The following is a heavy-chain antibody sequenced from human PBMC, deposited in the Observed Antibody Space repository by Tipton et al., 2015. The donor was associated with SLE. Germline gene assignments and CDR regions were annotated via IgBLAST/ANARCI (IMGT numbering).Heavy chain of an antibody. J-gene: IGHJ3*01. D-gene: IGHD3-22*01. CDR3: ARAMSYYYYDSSDAFDL. Sequence: SLRLSCAASGFTVSSNYMSWVRQAPGKGLERVSVIYSGGSTYYADSVKGRFTISRPNSKNTLYLQMNSLRAEETAVYYCARAMSYYYYDSSDAFDLWGQGTMVTVSS. CDR1: GFTVSSNY. V-gene: IGHV3-53*04. CDR2: IYSGGST.